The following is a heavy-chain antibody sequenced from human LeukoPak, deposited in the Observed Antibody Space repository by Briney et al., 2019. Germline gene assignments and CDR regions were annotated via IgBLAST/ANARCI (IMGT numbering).Heavy chain of an antibody. J-gene: IGHJ4*02. Sequence: SLTLSLTRGISGDSVSSNSATWNWIRQSPSRGLEWLGRTYYRSKWYNDYAESVKSRITINPDTSKNHFSLQLKSVTPEDTAIYFCARDLAGDGGYSYGMVDYWGQGTVVTVSS. CDR3: ARDLAGDGGYSYGMVDY. D-gene: IGHD5-18*01. V-gene: IGHV6-1*01. CDR2: TYYRSKWYN. CDR1: GDSVSSNSAT.